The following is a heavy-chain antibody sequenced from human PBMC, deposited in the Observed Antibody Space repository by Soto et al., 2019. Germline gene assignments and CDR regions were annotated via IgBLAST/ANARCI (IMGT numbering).Heavy chain of an antibody. CDR2: IYYGGSI. J-gene: IGHJ5*02. D-gene: IGHD3-22*01. V-gene: IGHV4-39*07. CDR1: GDSFSNSRFY. Sequence: SETLSLTCSVSGDSFSNSRFYWAWIRQPPGEGLEWIGSIYYGGSINYNPSLKSRVIISVDTAKNQFSLRLSSVSAADTAVYYCTGAYYDVSGYSLDPWGQGTSVTVSS. CDR3: TGAYYDVSGYSLDP.